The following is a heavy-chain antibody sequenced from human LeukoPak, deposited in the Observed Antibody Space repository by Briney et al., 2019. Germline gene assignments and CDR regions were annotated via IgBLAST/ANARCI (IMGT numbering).Heavy chain of an antibody. CDR3: ARGALVYYYGSGSYWDPYYYGMDV. CDR1: GGSISSYY. D-gene: IGHD3-10*01. Sequence: PSETLSLTCTVSGGSISSYYWSWIRQPPGKGLEWIGYIYYSGSTNYNPSLKSRVTISVDTSKNQFSLKLSSVTAADTAVYYCARGALVYYYGSGSYWDPYYYGMDVWGQGTTVTVSS. V-gene: IGHV4-59*01. CDR2: IYYSGST. J-gene: IGHJ6*02.